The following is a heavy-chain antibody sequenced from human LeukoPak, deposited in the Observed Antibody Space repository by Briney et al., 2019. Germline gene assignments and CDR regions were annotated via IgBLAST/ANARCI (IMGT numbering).Heavy chain of an antibody. Sequence: PSETLSLTCTVSGGSISNYCWTWIRQPAGKGLEWIGRIYPSGSTYYNPSLKSRVTISIDKSKNQFSVSLTSVTAADTAVCYCARDRSGYSEYYFDYWGQGSLVTVSS. CDR3: ARDRSGYSEYYFDY. CDR1: GGSISNYC. D-gene: IGHD5-12*01. J-gene: IGHJ4*02. V-gene: IGHV4-4*07. CDR2: IYPSGST.